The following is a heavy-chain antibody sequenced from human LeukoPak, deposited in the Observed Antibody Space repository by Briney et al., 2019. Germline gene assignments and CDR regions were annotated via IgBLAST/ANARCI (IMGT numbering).Heavy chain of an antibody. D-gene: IGHD3-3*01. CDR3: ARQYYDFWSGYSNYYYYYGMDV. CDR1: GGSITNYY. Sequence: PSETLSLTCTVSGGSITNYYCNWIRQPPGKGLEWIGYIYNTGNTKYNPSLKTRVTISGDTSKNQFSLKLSSVTAADTAVYYCARQYYDFWSGYSNYYYYYGMDVWGQGATVTVSS. CDR2: IYNTGNT. J-gene: IGHJ6*02. V-gene: IGHV4-59*08.